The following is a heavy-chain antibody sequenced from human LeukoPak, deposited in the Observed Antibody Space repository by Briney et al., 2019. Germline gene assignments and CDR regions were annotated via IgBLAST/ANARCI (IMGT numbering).Heavy chain of an antibody. CDR2: IYSGGST. CDR3: ASLDELTPDY. J-gene: IGHJ4*02. D-gene: IGHD1-1*01. CDR1: GFTVSSNY. Sequence: GGSLRLSCAASGFTVSSNYMSWVRQAPGKGLEWVSVIYSGGSTYYADSVKGRFTISRDNAKNTLYLQMNSLRAEDTAVYYCASLDELTPDYWGQGTLVTVSS. V-gene: IGHV3-53*01.